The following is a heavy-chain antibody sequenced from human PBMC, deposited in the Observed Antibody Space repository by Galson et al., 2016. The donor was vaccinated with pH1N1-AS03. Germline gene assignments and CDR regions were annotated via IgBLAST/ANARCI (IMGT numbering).Heavy chain of an antibody. CDR3: AKDRGARYSSGWYKGGMDV. Sequence: SLRLSCAASGFTFSSYGMHWVRQAPGKGLEWVAVISYDGSNKSYADSVKGRFTISRDNSKNMLYQQMNSLKAEDTAVYYCAKDRGARYSSGWYKGGMDVWGQGTTVTVSS. V-gene: IGHV3-30*18. CDR1: GFTFSSYG. CDR2: ISYDGSNK. D-gene: IGHD6-19*01. J-gene: IGHJ6*02.